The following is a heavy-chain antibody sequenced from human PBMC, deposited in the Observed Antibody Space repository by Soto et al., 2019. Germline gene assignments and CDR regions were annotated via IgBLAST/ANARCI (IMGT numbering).Heavy chain of an antibody. D-gene: IGHD3-22*01. CDR3: TRNKIGYGIKG. CDR1: GVSISSSSYY. V-gene: IGHV4-39*01. Sequence: KTLETLSITCTVSGVSISSSSYYCGWIRQPPWKGLEWIGSIYYSGSTYYNPSLKSRVTIFVDTSKNQFSLKLSSVTAADTAVYYDTRNKIGYGIKGWGQRTTDNVTS. CDR2: IYYSGST. J-gene: IGHJ6*01.